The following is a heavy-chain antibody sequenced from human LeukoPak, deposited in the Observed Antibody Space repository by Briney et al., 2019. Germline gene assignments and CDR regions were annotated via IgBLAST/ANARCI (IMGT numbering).Heavy chain of an antibody. D-gene: IGHD3-10*01. Sequence: ASVKVSCKASGYTFAGYYLHWVRQAPGQGLEWMGWITPNSGGTNYAQKFQGRVTMTRDMSISTAYMELSSLRSEDTAVYYCARVVPNYYGSGSEYYFDYWGQGTLVTVSS. CDR2: ITPNSGGT. CDR3: ARVVPNYYGSGSEYYFDY. CDR1: GYTFAGYY. V-gene: IGHV1-2*02. J-gene: IGHJ4*02.